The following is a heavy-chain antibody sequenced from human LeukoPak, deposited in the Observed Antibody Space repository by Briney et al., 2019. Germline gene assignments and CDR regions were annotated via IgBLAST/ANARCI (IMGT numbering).Heavy chain of an antibody. Sequence: EASVKVSCKASGYTFTSYGISWVRQAPGQGLEWMGWISAYSGNTNYAQKLQGRVTMTTDTSTSTAYMELRSLRSDDTAVYYCARVGGSAIFGVLRPFDPWGQGTLVTVSS. CDR2: ISAYSGNT. CDR1: GYTFTSYG. V-gene: IGHV1-18*01. J-gene: IGHJ5*02. D-gene: IGHD3-3*01. CDR3: ARVGGSAIFGVLRPFDP.